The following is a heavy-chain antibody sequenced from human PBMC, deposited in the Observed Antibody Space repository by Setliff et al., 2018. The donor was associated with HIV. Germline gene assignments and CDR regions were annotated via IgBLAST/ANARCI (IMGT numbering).Heavy chain of an antibody. CDR3: ARVPRYCSSTSCKDY. CDR1: GYTFSGRY. V-gene: IGHV1-2*02. J-gene: IGHJ4*02. D-gene: IGHD2-2*01. CDR2: INPNSGGT. Sequence: ASVKVSCKASGYTFSGRYIHWVRQAPGQGLEWMGWINPNSGGTTYAQKFQGRVTMTRDTSISTAYMEVSRLRSDDTAVYYCARVPRYCSSTSCKDYWGQGTLVTVSS.